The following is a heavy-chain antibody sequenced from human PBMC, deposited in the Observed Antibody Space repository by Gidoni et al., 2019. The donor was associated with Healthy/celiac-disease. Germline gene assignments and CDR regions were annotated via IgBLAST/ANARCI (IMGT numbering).Heavy chain of an antibody. Sequence: QVQLVESGGGVVQPGSSLRLSCAASGFTFSRYAMHWVRQAPGKGLEWVAVISFDGSNKFYADSVKGRFTISRDNSKDTLYLQMNSLRVEDTAVYYCTSHSSPDYWGRGTRVTVSS. J-gene: IGHJ4*02. CDR1: GFTFSRYA. CDR3: TSHSSPDY. V-gene: IGHV3-30-3*01. CDR2: ISFDGSNK. D-gene: IGHD6-13*01.